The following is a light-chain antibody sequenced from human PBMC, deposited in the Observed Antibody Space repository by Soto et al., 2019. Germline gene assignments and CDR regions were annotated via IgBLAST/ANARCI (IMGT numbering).Light chain of an antibody. CDR2: WSS. Sequence: DSLAVSLGERATINCNSSQSVAYTSNKKTYVAWYQQKAGQPPKLLLYWSSTRASGVPDRFSGSGSGTDFTLTISSLQAEDVAVYYCQQYYSPLWTFGQGTKVDIK. J-gene: IGKJ1*01. CDR1: QSVAYTSNKKTY. V-gene: IGKV4-1*01. CDR3: QQYYSPLWT.